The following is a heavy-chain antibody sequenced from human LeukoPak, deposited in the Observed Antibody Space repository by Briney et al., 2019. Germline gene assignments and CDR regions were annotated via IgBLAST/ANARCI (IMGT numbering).Heavy chain of an antibody. V-gene: IGHV4-34*01. CDR1: GGSFSGYY. D-gene: IGHD5/OR15-5a*01. CDR2: INHSGST. J-gene: IGHJ4*02. CDR3: ARHEDEVSLDY. Sequence: SETLSLTCAVYGGSFSGYYWSWIRQPPGKGLEWIGEINHSGSTYYNPSLKSRVTISVDTSKNQFSLKLSSVTAADTAVYYCARHEDEVSLDYWGQGTLVTVSS.